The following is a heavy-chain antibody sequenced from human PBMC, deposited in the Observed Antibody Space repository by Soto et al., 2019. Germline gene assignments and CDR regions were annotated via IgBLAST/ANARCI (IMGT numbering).Heavy chain of an antibody. CDR1: GFTFSTFW. CDR2: IKEDGSEK. J-gene: IGHJ4*02. V-gene: IGHV3-7*03. Sequence: PGGSLRLSCAASGFTFSTFWMDWVRQAPGKWLEWVAKIKEDGSEKYYADSVKGRFIISRDNARNSVYLQMNSLRAEDTAVYYCARVRPGNYRDYWGQGXLVTV. CDR3: ARVRPGNYRDY. D-gene: IGHD3-10*01.